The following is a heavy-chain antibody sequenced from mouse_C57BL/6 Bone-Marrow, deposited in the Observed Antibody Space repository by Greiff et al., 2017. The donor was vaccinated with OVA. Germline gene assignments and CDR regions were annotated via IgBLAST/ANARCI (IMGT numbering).Heavy chain of an antibody. CDR2: IDPSDSYT. J-gene: IGHJ2*01. V-gene: IGHV1-50*01. CDR1: GYTFTSYW. CDR3: ARPFYYGSSLDY. Sequence: QVQLQQPGAELVKPGASVKLSCKASGYTFTSYWMQWVKQRPGQGLEWIGEIDPSDSYTNYNQKFKGKATFTVDTSSSTAYMQLSSLTSEDSAVYDYARPFYYGSSLDYWGQGTTLTVSS. D-gene: IGHD1-1*01.